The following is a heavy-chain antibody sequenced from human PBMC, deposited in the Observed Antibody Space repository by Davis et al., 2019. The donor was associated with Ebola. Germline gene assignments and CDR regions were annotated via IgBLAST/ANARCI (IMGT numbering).Heavy chain of an antibody. CDR3: ARDPVTMVQGVYYYYGMDV. J-gene: IGHJ6*02. Sequence: PGGSLRLSCAASGFTFSNAWMSWVRQAPGKGLEWVGRIKSKTDGGTTDYAAPVKGRFTISRDDSKNTLYLQMNSLRAEDTAVYYCARDPVTMVQGVYYYYGMDVWGQGTTVTVSS. D-gene: IGHD3-10*01. V-gene: IGHV3-15*01. CDR1: GFTFSNAW. CDR2: IKSKTDGGTT.